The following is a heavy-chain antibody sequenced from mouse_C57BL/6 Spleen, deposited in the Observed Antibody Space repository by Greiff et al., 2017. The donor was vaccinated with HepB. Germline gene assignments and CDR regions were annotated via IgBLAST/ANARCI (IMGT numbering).Heavy chain of an antibody. V-gene: IGHV1-42*01. D-gene: IGHD1-1*01. CDR3: ARDGSWYFDV. Sequence: EVQLKESGPELVKPGASVKISCKASGYSFTGYYMNWVKQSPEKSLEWIGEINPSTGGTTYNQKFKAKATLTVDKSSSTAYMQLKSLTSEDSAVYYCARDGSWYFDVWGTGTTVTVSS. CDR1: GYSFTGYY. CDR2: INPSTGGT. J-gene: IGHJ1*03.